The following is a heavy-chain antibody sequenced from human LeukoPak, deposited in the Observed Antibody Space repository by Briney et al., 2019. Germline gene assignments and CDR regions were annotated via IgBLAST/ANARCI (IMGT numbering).Heavy chain of an antibody. J-gene: IGHJ3*02. CDR2: ISSSSSTK. CDR3: ARDLSGRYAFDI. Sequence: GGSLRLSCAASGFTFSSYSMIWVRQAPGKGLEWVSYISSSSSTKYYADSVKGRFTISRDNSKNSLYLQMNSLRDEDTAVYYFARDLSGRYAFDIWGQGTMVTVSS. D-gene: IGHD3-10*01. V-gene: IGHV3-48*02. CDR1: GFTFSSYS.